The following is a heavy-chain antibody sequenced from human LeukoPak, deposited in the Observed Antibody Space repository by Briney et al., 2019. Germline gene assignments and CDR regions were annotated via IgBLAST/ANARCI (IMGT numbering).Heavy chain of an antibody. CDR1: GVSISSYY. V-gene: IGHV4-4*07. Sequence: SETLSLTCTVSGVSISSYYWFWIRQPAGKGLEWIGRIYTSGSTNYNPSLKSRVSISLDKSKNQVSLKLSSVTAADTAVYFCARVRIPATSSYFHFMDVWGKGTTVTVSS. CDR3: ARVRIPATSSYFHFMDV. D-gene: IGHD2-2*01. CDR2: IYTSGST. J-gene: IGHJ6*03.